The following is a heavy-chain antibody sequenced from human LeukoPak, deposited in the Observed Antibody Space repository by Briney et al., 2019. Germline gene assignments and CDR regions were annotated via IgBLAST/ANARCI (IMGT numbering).Heavy chain of an antibody. J-gene: IGHJ5*02. CDR2: IYHSGST. V-gene: IGHV4-38-2*01. Sequence: KPSETLSLTCAVSGYSISSGYYWSWIRQPPGKGLEWIGSIYHSGSTYYNPSLKSRVTISVDTSKNQFSLKLSSVTAADTAVYYCASAPEDIVVVPAAIRRFGWFDPWGQGILVTVSS. CDR3: ASAPEDIVVVPAAIRRFGWFDP. CDR1: GYSISSGYY. D-gene: IGHD2-2*02.